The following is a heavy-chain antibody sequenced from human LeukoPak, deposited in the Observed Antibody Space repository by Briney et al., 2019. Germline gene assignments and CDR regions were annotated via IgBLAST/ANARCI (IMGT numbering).Heavy chain of an antibody. CDR1: GYTFTGYD. V-gene: IGHV1-8*03. J-gene: IGHJ4*02. CDR3: ARWVSVTESDY. D-gene: IGHD4-17*01. CDR2: MNPNSGNT. Sequence: ASVKVSYKASGYTFTGYDINWVRQATGQGLEWMGWMNPNSGNTGYAQKFQGRVTITRNTSISTAYMELSSLRSEDTAVYYCARWVSVTESDYWGQGTLVTVSS.